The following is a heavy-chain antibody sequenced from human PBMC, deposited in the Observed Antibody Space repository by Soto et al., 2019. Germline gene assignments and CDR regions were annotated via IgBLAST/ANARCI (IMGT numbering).Heavy chain of an antibody. CDR1: GGSMNSDY. CDR2: ISHSGTT. V-gene: IGHV4-59*01. Sequence: PSETLSLTGTVSGGSMNSDYWSWIRQPPGKGMEWLGYISHSGTTSYNPSLKRRLTISLNTSKNQFSLKLRSVTAADTAVYFCTRGTRATQYYFYFYGMDVWGQGTTVTVSS. CDR3: TRGTRATQYYFYFYGMDV. D-gene: IGHD3-10*01. J-gene: IGHJ6*02.